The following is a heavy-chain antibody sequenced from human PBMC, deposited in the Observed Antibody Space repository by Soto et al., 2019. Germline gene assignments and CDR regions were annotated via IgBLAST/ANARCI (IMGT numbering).Heavy chain of an antibody. Sequence: QVQLQESGPGLLQPSQTLSLTCTVSGGSFSSGGYYWSWIRQHPGKGLGWIGYIYYSGSTYYNPSLKSRVTISVDTSKNQFSLKLSSVTAADTAVYYCARGHLTMVRGVTRHFDYWGQGTLVTVSS. CDR1: GGSFSSGGYY. J-gene: IGHJ4*02. D-gene: IGHD3-10*01. CDR3: ARGHLTMVRGVTRHFDY. V-gene: IGHV4-31*03. CDR2: IYYSGST.